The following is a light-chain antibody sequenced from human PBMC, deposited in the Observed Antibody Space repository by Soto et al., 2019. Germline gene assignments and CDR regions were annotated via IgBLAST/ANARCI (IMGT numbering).Light chain of an antibody. CDR3: QQRSDSIT. V-gene: IGKV3-11*01. CDR1: HSVTTH. CDR2: DAS. Sequence: EIVLTQSPDTLSLSPGERATLSCWASHSVTTHLAWFQQRPGQTPRLLIYDASTRAPGIPARFSGRGSRADFTLTLSSLEPEDFAVYYCQQRSDSITYGQGTRLEIK. J-gene: IGKJ5*01.